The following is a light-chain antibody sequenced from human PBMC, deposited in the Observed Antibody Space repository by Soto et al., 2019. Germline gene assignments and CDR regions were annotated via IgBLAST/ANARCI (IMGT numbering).Light chain of an antibody. CDR1: QSVSSN. CDR2: GAS. J-gene: IGKJ5*01. Sequence: EIVMTQSTATLSVSPGERATLSCRASQSVSSNLAWYQQKPGQAPRLLIYGASTRATGISPRFSGSGSGTEFTLTISRLQSEDFAVYYCQQYNNWPITFGQGTRLEIK. CDR3: QQYNNWPIT. V-gene: IGKV3-15*01.